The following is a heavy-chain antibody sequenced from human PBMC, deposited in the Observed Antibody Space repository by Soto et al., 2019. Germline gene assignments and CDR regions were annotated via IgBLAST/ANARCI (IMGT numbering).Heavy chain of an antibody. CDR3: ARGGYDSLTGYYSNWFDP. V-gene: IGHV1-18*04. D-gene: IGHD3-9*01. CDR1: GSTFTSYG. CDR2: ISAYNGNT. Sequence: ASVKVSCKASGSTFTSYGLSWVRQAPGQGLEWMGWISAYNGNTNYAQKLQGRVTMTTDTSTSTAYMELRSLRSDDTAVYYWARGGYDSLTGYYSNWFDPWGQGTLVTVSS. J-gene: IGHJ5*02.